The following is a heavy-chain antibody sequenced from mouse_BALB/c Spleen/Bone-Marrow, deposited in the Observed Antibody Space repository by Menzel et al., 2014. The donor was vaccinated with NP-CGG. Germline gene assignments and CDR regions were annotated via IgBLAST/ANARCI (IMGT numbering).Heavy chain of an antibody. CDR1: GYTFTSYW. CDR2: IYPGGGYT. V-gene: IGHV1-63*02. J-gene: IGHJ2*01. CDR3: AREEYGNYDRFIDY. D-gene: IGHD2-10*02. Sequence: ESGAELVRPGTSVKISCKASGYTFTSYWLSWVKQRPGHGLEWIGDIYPGGGYTNFNERFKGKATLTADTSSSTAYMQLSSLTSEDSAVYFCAREEYGNYDRFIDYWGQGTTLTVSS.